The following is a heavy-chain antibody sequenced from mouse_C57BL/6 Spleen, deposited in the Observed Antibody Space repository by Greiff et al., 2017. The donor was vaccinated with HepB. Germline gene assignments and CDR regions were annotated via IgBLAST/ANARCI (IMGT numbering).Heavy chain of an antibody. Sequence: QVQLQQSGAELVRPGTSVKVSCKASGYAFTNYLIEWVKQRPGQGLEWIGVINPGSGGTNYNEKFKGKATLTADKSSSTAYMQLSSLTSEDSAVYFCARSDYSFAYWGQGTLVTVSA. V-gene: IGHV1-54*01. CDR3: ARSDYSFAY. D-gene: IGHD2-13*01. CDR2: INPGSGGT. CDR1: GYAFTNYL. J-gene: IGHJ3*01.